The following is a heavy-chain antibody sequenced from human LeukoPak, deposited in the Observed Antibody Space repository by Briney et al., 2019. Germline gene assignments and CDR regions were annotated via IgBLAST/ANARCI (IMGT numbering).Heavy chain of an antibody. Sequence: PGGSLRLSCAASGFTFSSYAMHWVRQAPGKGLEYVSAISSNGGSTYYANSVKGRFTISRDNSKNTLYLQMGSLRAEDTAVYYCARGYGVDGGCPDYWGQGTLVTVSS. CDR1: GFTFSSYA. CDR3: ARGYGVDGGCPDY. CDR2: ISSNGGST. D-gene: IGHD4-17*01. V-gene: IGHV3-64*01. J-gene: IGHJ4*02.